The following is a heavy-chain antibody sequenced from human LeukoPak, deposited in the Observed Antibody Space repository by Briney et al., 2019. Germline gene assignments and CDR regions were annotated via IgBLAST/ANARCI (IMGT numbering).Heavy chain of an antibody. CDR1: GFTFSSYA. CDR2: ISYDGNNK. D-gene: IGHD5-24*01. Sequence: GGPLRLSCAASGFTFSSYAMHGVRQAPGKGLERVAVISYDGNNKYYPDSVKGRFTISRDNSKNTLYLQMNSLRAEDTAVYYGARDLVIEMADNVYWGQGALVTVS. V-gene: IGHV3-30-3*01. J-gene: IGHJ4*02. CDR3: ARDLVIEMADNVY.